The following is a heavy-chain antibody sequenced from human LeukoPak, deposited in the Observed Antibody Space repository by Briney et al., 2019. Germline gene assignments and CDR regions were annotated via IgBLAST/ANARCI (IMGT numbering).Heavy chain of an antibody. Sequence: GGPLRLSCVGSGFTISNYWMHWVRHAPGTGLVWVSRIHPDGSITTYADSVKGRFTISRDNAKNTLYLQMNSLRAEDTAVYYCAPQQTYSPYNWFDPWGQGTLVTVSS. D-gene: IGHD5-12*01. CDR1: GFTISNYW. CDR2: IHPDGSIT. CDR3: APQQTYSPYNWFDP. V-gene: IGHV3-74*03. J-gene: IGHJ5*02.